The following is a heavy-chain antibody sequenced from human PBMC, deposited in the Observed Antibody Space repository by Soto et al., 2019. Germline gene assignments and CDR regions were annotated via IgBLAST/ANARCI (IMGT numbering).Heavy chain of an antibody. CDR3: ARDLYCSGGSCYPGFDY. J-gene: IGHJ4*02. CDR1: GYTFTSYG. CDR2: ISAYNGNT. D-gene: IGHD2-15*01. V-gene: IGHV1-18*01. Sequence: ASVKVSCKASGYTFTSYGISWVRQAPGQGLEWMGWISAYNGNTNYAQKLQGRVTMTTDTSTSTAYMELRSLRSDDTAVYYCARDLYCSGGSCYPGFDYWGQGTLVTVSS.